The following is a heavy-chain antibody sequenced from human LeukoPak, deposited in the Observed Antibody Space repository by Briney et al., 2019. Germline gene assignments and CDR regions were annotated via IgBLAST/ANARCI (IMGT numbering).Heavy chain of an antibody. J-gene: IGHJ4*02. CDR2: IDPNSGGT. V-gene: IGHV1-2*02. CDR3: APDHSCTL. Sequence: ASVKVSCKASGYTFTDSYMHWVRQAPGQGLEWMGWIDPNSGGTKYAQKFQGRVTMTRDTSISTAHMELNRLTSDDTAVYYCAPDHSCTLWGQGTLVTVSS. D-gene: IGHD1-14*01. CDR1: GYTFTDSY.